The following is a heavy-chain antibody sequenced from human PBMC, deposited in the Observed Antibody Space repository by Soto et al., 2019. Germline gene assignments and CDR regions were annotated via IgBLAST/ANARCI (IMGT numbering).Heavy chain of an antibody. D-gene: IGHD6-19*01. Sequence: SETRSLTCVVSGDSISSTHWWTWVRQTPGTGLEWIGEVYHTGSTKYNPSLKNRVTISLDKSNNQFSLNLKSLTAADTALYYCARFSGSYYYAMDVWGQGSTVTVS. CDR2: VYHTGST. CDR1: GDSISSTHW. CDR3: ARFSGSYYYAMDV. V-gene: IGHV4-4*02. J-gene: IGHJ6*02.